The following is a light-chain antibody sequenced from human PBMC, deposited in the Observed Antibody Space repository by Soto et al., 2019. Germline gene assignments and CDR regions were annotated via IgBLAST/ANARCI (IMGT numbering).Light chain of an antibody. CDR1: SSDVGGYNY. V-gene: IGLV2-11*01. CDR2: DVS. CDR3: YSYAGSYTFYV. Sequence: QSVLTQPRSVSGSPGQSFTISCTGTSSDVGGYNYVSWYQQYPGKAPKLMIYDVSKRPSGVPDRFSGSKSGNTASLTISGLQAEDEADYYCYSYAGSYTFYVFGTGTKVTVL. J-gene: IGLJ1*01.